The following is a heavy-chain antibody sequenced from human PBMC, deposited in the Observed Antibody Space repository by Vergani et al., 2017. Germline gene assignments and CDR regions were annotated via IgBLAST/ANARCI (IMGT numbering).Heavy chain of an antibody. V-gene: IGHV4-34*01. Sequence: QVQLQQWGAGLLKPSETLSLTCAVYGGSFSGNYWSWIRRPQGKGLEWSGEINHSGSTNYNPSLKSRVTISVDTSKNQFPLKLSSVTAAVTAVYYCARGGGFDAFDIWGQGTMVTVSS. CDR3: ARGGGFDAFDI. CDR2: INHSGST. J-gene: IGHJ3*02. CDR1: GGSFSGNY.